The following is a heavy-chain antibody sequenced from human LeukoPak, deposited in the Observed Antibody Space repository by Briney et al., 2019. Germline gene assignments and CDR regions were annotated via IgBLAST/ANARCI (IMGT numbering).Heavy chain of an antibody. D-gene: IGHD2-15*01. V-gene: IGHV3-7*01. CDR2: VKQDGSET. Sequence: GGSLRLSCEASGLTFSNFWMTWLRQAPGKGLEWVANVKQDGSETYYLDSVRGRFTISRDNAKNSMYLQMNSLKAEDTAVYYCVGCSGGTCSDFDYWGRGTLVTVSS. J-gene: IGHJ4*01. CDR3: VGCSGGTCSDFDY. CDR1: GLTFSNFW.